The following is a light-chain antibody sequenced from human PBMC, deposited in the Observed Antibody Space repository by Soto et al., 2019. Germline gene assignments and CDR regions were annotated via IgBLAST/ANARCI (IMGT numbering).Light chain of an antibody. CDR2: DVS. V-gene: IGLV2-14*03. Sequence: QSALTQPASVSGSPGQSITISCTGTSGDVDDFNYVSWYQQYPGKAPKLMIYDVSNRPSGVSNRFSGSKSGNTASLTISGLQAEDEADYYCSSYTTSITSVVFGGGTKVTVL. CDR1: SGDVDDFNY. J-gene: IGLJ2*01. CDR3: SSYTTSITSVV.